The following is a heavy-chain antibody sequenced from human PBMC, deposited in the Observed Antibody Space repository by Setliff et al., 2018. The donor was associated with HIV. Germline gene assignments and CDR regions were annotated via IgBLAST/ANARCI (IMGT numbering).Heavy chain of an antibody. V-gene: IGHV4-59*01. D-gene: IGHD3-9*01. CDR2: VHYSGSI. CDR1: GGSISGYY. J-gene: IGHJ6*03. Sequence: PSETLSLTCTVSGGSISGYYWNWIRQPPGKGLEWIANVHYSGSIYFNPSLRSRVTISVDTSKHQFSLRLTSVTAADTAVYYCARERYDISESYQYYYYMDVWGKGTTVTVSS. CDR3: ARERYDISESYQYYYYMDV.